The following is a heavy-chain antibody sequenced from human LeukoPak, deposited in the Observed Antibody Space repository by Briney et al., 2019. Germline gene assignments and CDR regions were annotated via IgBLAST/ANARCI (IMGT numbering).Heavy chain of an antibody. V-gene: IGHV1-18*01. CDR2: ISAYNGNT. J-gene: IGHJ3*02. Sequence: ASVKVSCKASGYTFTSYGIRWVRQAPGQGLEWMGWISAYNGNTNYAQKLQGRVTMTTDTSTSTAYMELRSLRSDDTAVYYCARDRELYYYGSGSNDAFDIWGQGTMVTVSS. CDR1: GYTFTSYG. D-gene: IGHD3-10*01. CDR3: ARDRELYYYGSGSNDAFDI.